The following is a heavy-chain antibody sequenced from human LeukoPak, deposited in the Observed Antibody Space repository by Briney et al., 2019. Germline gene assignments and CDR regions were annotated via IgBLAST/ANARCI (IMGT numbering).Heavy chain of an antibody. CDR2: IYPGDSDT. CDR1: GYSFTSYW. D-gene: IGHD2-21*01. CDR3: ARPRSVMSGLNAFDI. Sequence: GESLKISCKGSGYSFTSYWIGWVRQMPGKGLEWMGIIYPGDSDTRYSPSFQAQFTISADKSISTAYLQWSSLKASDTAMYYCARPRSVMSGLNAFDIWGQGTMVTVSS. J-gene: IGHJ3*02. V-gene: IGHV5-51*01.